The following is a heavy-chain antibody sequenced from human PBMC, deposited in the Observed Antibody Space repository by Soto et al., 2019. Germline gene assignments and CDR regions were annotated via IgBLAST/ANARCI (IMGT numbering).Heavy chain of an antibody. J-gene: IGHJ4*02. D-gene: IGHD3-10*01. CDR3: ARHGSGSYSTPKEPYYFDY. CDR1: GGSISSSSYY. V-gene: IGHV4-39*01. Sequence: SETLSLTCTVSGGSISSSSYYWGWIRQPPGKGLEWIGSIYYSGSTYYNPSLKSRVTISVDTSKNQFSLKLSSVTAADTAVYYCARHGSGSYSTPKEPYYFDYWGQGTLVTVSS. CDR2: IYYSGST.